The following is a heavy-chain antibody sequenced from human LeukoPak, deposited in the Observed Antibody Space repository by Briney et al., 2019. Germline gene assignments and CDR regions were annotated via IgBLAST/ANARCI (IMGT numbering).Heavy chain of an antibody. J-gene: IGHJ4*02. CDR3: ARIYQYYFDY. D-gene: IGHD2-2*01. CDR2: INHSGST. CDR1: GGSFSGYY. Sequence: PSETLSLTCAVYGGSFSGYYWSWIRQPPGKGLEWIGEINHSGSTNYNPSLKSRVTISVDTSKNQFSLKLSSVTAADTAVYYCARIYQYYFDYWGPGTLVTVSS. V-gene: IGHV4-34*01.